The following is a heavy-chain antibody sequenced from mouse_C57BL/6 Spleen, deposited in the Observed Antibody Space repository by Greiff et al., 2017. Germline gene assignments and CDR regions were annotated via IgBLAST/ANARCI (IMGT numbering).Heavy chain of an antibody. Sequence: QVQLQQPGAELVRPGSSVKLSCKASGYTFTSYWMHWVKQRPIQGLEWIGNIDPSDSETNYNQKFKDKATLTVDKSSSTAYMQLSSLTSEDSAVYYCARTELRYYYALDYWGQGTSVTVSS. V-gene: IGHV1-52*01. CDR3: ARTELRYYYALDY. CDR1: GYTFTSYW. J-gene: IGHJ4*01. D-gene: IGHD1-1*01. CDR2: IDPSDSET.